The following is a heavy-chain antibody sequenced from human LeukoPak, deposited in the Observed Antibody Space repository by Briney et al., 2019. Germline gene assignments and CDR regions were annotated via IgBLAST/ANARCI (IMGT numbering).Heavy chain of an antibody. CDR2: ITGSGGNT. D-gene: IGHD6-13*01. Sequence: GGSLRLSCAASGFIFSSYSMSWVRQAPGKGLEWVSVITGSGGNTYYADSVKDRFTISKDNSKNTVYLQMSSLRVDDTAVYYCAKAASSSWPSYYYGMDVWGQGTTVTVSS. CDR1: GFIFSSYS. CDR3: AKAASSSWPSYYYGMDV. V-gene: IGHV3-23*01. J-gene: IGHJ6*02.